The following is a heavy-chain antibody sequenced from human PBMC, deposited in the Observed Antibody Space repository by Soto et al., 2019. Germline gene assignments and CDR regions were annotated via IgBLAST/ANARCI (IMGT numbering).Heavy chain of an antibody. J-gene: IGHJ4*02. CDR3: ARVGDDLTLFDY. D-gene: IGHD1-26*01. Sequence: SETLSLTCAVYGGSFSGYYWSWIRQPPGKGLEWIREINHSGSTNYNPSLKSRVTISVDTSKNQFSLKLSSVTAADTAVYYCARVGDDLTLFDYWGQGTLVTVSS. CDR2: INHSGST. CDR1: GGSFSGYY. V-gene: IGHV4-34*01.